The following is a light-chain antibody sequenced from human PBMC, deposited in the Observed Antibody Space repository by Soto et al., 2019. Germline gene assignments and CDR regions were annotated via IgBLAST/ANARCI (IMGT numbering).Light chain of an antibody. CDR3: QQCNSYPYT. CDR1: QSISTW. V-gene: IGKV1-5*01. J-gene: IGKJ2*01. Sequence: DIQMTQSPSTLSASVGDRLTITCRASQSISTWLAWYQQKPGKAPKLLIYDASSLESGVSSRFSVSGSGTEFTLTISSLQPDDCATYYCQQCNSYPYTFGQGTKVEI. CDR2: DAS.